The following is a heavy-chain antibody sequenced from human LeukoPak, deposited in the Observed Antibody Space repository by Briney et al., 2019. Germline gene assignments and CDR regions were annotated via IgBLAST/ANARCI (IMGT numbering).Heavy chain of an antibody. Sequence: GALRLSCAASGFTFSSYWMSWVRQAPGKGLEWVANIKQDRSEKYYVDSVKGRFTISRDNAKNSLYLQMNSLRAEDSAVYYCARDNYYDSSGYYQRAFDIWGQGTMVTVSS. CDR1: GFTFSSYW. V-gene: IGHV3-7*01. CDR2: IKQDRSEK. CDR3: ARDNYYDSSGYYQRAFDI. J-gene: IGHJ3*02. D-gene: IGHD3-22*01.